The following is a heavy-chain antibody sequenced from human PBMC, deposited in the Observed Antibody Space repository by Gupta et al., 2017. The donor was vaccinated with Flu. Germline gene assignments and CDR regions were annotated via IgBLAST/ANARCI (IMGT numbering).Heavy chain of an antibody. CDR3: ARGKYYKSSSTGPYYFDY. D-gene: IGHD3-10*01. Sequence: QVQLVESGGGVVQPGRSLRLSCAASGFTFSSYGMPWVRQAPGKGLEWVAVIWYDGSNKYYADSVKGRFTISRDNSKNTLYLQMNSLRAEDTAVYYCARGKYYKSSSTGPYYFDYWGQGTLVTVSS. CDR2: IWYDGSNK. J-gene: IGHJ4*02. V-gene: IGHV3-33*01. CDR1: GFTFSSYG.